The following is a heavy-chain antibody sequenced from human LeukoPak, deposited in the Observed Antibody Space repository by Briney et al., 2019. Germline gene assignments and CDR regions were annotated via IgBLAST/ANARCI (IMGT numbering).Heavy chain of an antibody. CDR2: ISSSGSTI. CDR3: ARDEVGGSYAY. J-gene: IGHJ4*02. Sequence: GGSLRLSCAASGFTFSSYEMNWVRQAPGKGLEWVSYISSSGSTIYYADSVKGRFTISRDNAKNSLYLQMNSLRAEDTAVYYCARDEVGGSYAYWGQGTLVTVSS. CDR1: GFTFSSYE. V-gene: IGHV3-48*03. D-gene: IGHD1-26*01.